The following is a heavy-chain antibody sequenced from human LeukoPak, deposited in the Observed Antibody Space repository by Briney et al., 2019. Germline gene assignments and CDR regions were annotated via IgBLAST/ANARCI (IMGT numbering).Heavy chain of an antibody. CDR2: INPNSGGT. D-gene: IGHD3-22*01. V-gene: IGHV1-2*06. CDR3: ARDLGTYYYDSSGYS. CDR1: GGTFSSYA. J-gene: IGHJ4*02. Sequence: ASVKVSCKASGGTFSSYAISWVRQAPGQGLEWMGRINPNSGGTNYAQKFQGRVTMTRDTSISTAYMELSRLRSDDTAVYYCARDLGTYYYDSSGYSWGQGTLVTVSS.